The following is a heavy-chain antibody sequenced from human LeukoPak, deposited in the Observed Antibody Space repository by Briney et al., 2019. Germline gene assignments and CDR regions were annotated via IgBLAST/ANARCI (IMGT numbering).Heavy chain of an antibody. J-gene: IGHJ4*02. Sequence: GGSLRLSCAASGFTFSSNWMHWVRQAPGKGLVWVSRINSDGSTTSYADSVRGRFTISRDNAKNSLYLQMNSLRAEDTAVYYCARGVNGRFGIDDYWGQGTLVTVSS. CDR2: INSDGSTT. D-gene: IGHD3-10*01. V-gene: IGHV3-74*01. CDR1: GFTFSSNW. CDR3: ARGVNGRFGIDDY.